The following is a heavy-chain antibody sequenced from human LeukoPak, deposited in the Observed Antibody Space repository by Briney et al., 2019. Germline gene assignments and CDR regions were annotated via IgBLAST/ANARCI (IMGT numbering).Heavy chain of an antibody. J-gene: IGHJ6*03. CDR3: ARGSMRRRYFYYYMDV. CDR1: GGSFSDYY. CDR2: INHGGSA. V-gene: IGHV4-34*01. Sequence: PSETLSLTCGVSGGSFSDYYWGWIRQSPWGLEWIGEINHGGSANYNPSLKSRVTISVDTSKNQFSLHLSSVTAADSAVYFCARGSMRRRYFYYYMDVWGNGTTATVSS.